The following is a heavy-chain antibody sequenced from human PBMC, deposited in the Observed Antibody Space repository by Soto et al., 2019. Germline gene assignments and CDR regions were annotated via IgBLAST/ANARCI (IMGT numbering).Heavy chain of an antibody. Sequence: SETLSLTCTVSGGSISSGDYYWSWIRQPPGKGLEWIGYIYYSGSTYYNPSLKSRVTISVDTSKNQFSLKLSSVTAADTAVYYCARYNLIAVAGDFDYWAQGTLVTVSS. CDR3: ARYNLIAVAGDFDY. D-gene: IGHD6-19*01. CDR1: GGSISSGDYY. CDR2: IYYSGST. J-gene: IGHJ4*02. V-gene: IGHV4-30-4*01.